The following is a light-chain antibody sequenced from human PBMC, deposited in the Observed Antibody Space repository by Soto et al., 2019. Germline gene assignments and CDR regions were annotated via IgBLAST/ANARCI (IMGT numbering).Light chain of an antibody. CDR1: QSVSSN. Sequence: EILMTQSPATLSVSPGERATLSCRASQSVSSNLAWYQQKPGQAPRLLIYGASTRATGIPARFSGSGSGTEFTLTISSLQSEDFAVYYCQQYNNWPPNTFGPGTKVDI. J-gene: IGKJ3*01. CDR2: GAS. CDR3: QQYNNWPPNT. V-gene: IGKV3-15*01.